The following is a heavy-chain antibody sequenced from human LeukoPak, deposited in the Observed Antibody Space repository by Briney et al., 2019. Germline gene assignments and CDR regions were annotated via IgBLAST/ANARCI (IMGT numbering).Heavy chain of an antibody. D-gene: IGHD5-12*01. J-gene: IGHJ4*02. CDR1: GFTVSSNY. Sequence: GGSLRLSCAASGFTVSSNYMSWVRQAPGKGLEWVSVIYSGGSTYYADSVKGRFTISRDNSKNTLYLQMNSLRAEDTAVYYCAREAIGADNEWGSDYWGQGTLVTVSS. V-gene: IGHV3-66*01. CDR2: IYSGGST. CDR3: AREAIGADNEWGSDY.